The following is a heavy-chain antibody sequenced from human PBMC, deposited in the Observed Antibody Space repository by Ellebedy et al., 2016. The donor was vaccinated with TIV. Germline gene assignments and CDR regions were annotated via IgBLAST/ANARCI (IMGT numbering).Heavy chain of an antibody. CDR1: GGTFSSYA. CDR2: IIPIFGTA. D-gene: IGHD3-22*01. Sequence: SVKVSXXASGGTFSSYAISWVRQAPGQGLEWMGGIIPIFGTANYAQKFQGRVTITADESTSTAYMELSSLRSEDTAVYYCARVDSSGYYGIDYWGQGTLVTVSS. V-gene: IGHV1-69*13. CDR3: ARVDSSGYYGIDY. J-gene: IGHJ4*02.